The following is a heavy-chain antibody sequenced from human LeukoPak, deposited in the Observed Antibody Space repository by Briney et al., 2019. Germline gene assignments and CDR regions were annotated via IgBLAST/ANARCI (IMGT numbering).Heavy chain of an antibody. CDR3: ARAPFTFGGVIVFFDY. CDR1: GGSISSGDYY. Sequence: SETLSLTCTVSGGSISSGDYYWSWIRQPPGKGLEWLGYIYYSGSTYYNPSLKSRVTISVDRSKNQFSLKLRSVTAADTAVYYCARAPFTFGGVIVFFDYWGQGTLVTVSS. CDR2: IYYSGST. D-gene: IGHD3-16*02. J-gene: IGHJ4*02. V-gene: IGHV4-30-4*01.